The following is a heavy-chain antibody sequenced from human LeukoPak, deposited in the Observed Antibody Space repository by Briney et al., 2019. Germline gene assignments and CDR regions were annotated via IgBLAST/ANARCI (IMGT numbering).Heavy chain of an antibody. CDR1: GGSISSYY. Sequence: SETLSLTCTVSGGSISSYYWSWIRQPPGKGLEWIGYIYYSGSTNYNPPLKSRVTISVDTSKNRFSLKLSSVTAADTAVYYCARGVPGIAVAVTFDYWGQGTLVTVSS. D-gene: IGHD6-19*01. CDR2: IYYSGST. CDR3: ARGVPGIAVAVTFDY. V-gene: IGHV4-59*12. J-gene: IGHJ4*02.